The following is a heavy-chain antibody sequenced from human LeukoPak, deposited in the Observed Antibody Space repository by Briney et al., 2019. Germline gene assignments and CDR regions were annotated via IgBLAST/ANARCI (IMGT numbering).Heavy chain of an antibody. CDR1: GGSFSGYY. Sequence: SETLSLTCAVYGGSFSGYYWSWIRQPPGKGLEWIGEINHSGSTNYNLSLKSRVTISVDTSKNQFSLKLSSVTAADTAVYYCARGLARYSYGSYFDYWGQGTLVTVSS. CDR2: INHSGST. J-gene: IGHJ4*02. V-gene: IGHV4-34*01. D-gene: IGHD5-18*01. CDR3: ARGLARYSYGSYFDY.